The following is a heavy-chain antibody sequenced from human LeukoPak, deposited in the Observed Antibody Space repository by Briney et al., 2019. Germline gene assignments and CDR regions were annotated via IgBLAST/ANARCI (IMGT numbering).Heavy chain of an antibody. CDR3: ATPYYDFWSGYYKRGVRGADAFDI. J-gene: IGHJ3*02. CDR2: ISSSGSTI. D-gene: IGHD3-3*01. V-gene: IGHV3-11*04. Sequence: GGSLRLSCAASGFAFSDYYMSWIRQAPGKGLEWVSYISSSGSTIYYADSVKGRFTISRDNAKNSLYLQMNSLRAEDTAVYYCATPYYDFWSGYYKRGVRGADAFDIWGQGTMVTVSS. CDR1: GFAFSDYY.